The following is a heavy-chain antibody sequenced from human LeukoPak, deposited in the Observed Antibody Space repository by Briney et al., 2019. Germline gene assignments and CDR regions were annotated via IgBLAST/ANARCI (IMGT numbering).Heavy chain of an antibody. Sequence: ASVKVSCKASGYTFTSYYMHWVRQAPGQGLEWMGIINPSGGSTSYAQKFQGRVTMTRDTSTSTVYMELSSLRSEDTAVYYCARPSSEAGGPGSAFDIWGQGTMVTVSS. V-gene: IGHV1-46*01. CDR1: GYTFTSYY. CDR3: ARPSSEAGGPGSAFDI. J-gene: IGHJ3*02. D-gene: IGHD3-10*01. CDR2: INPSGGST.